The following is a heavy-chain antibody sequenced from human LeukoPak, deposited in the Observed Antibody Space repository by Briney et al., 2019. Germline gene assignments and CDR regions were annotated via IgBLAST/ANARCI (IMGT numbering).Heavy chain of an antibody. J-gene: IGHJ4*02. CDR3: AKMGYYESSDFFDY. V-gene: IGHV3-23*01. CDR1: GFTFSSYA. Sequence: GGSLRLSCAASGFTFSSYAMSWVRQAPGKGLEWVSAISGDGGSAYYSDSVKGRFTISRDNSKNTLYLQMHSLRAEDTAVCYCAKMGYYESSDFFDYWGQGTLVTVSS. D-gene: IGHD3-22*01. CDR2: ISGDGGSA.